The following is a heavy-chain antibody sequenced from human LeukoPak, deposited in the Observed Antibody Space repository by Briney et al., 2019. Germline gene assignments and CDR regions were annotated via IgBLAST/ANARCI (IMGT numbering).Heavy chain of an antibody. Sequence: GGSLRLSCAASGFTFSSYAMSWVRQAPGKGLEWVSAISGSGGSTYYADSVKGRFTISRDNSKNTLYLQMDSLRAEDTAVYYCATGKVDIPEESDYYYGMDVWGQGTTVTVSS. CDR3: ATGKVDIPEESDYYYGMDV. CDR1: GFTFSSYA. CDR2: ISGSGGST. J-gene: IGHJ6*02. D-gene: IGHD5-12*01. V-gene: IGHV3-23*01.